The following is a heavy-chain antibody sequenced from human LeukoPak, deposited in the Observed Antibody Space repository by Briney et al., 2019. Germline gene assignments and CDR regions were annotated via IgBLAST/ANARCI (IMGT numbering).Heavy chain of an antibody. CDR3: ARDRPASSPRQGRFDY. Sequence: GGSLRLSCAASGFTFSSYGMHWVRQAPGKGLEWVANIKQDGSEKYYVDSVKGRFTISRDNAKNSLYLQMNSLRAEDTAVYYCARDRPASSPRQGRFDYWGQGTLVTVSS. D-gene: IGHD6-6*01. V-gene: IGHV3-7*01. J-gene: IGHJ4*02. CDR1: GFTFSSYG. CDR2: IKQDGSEK.